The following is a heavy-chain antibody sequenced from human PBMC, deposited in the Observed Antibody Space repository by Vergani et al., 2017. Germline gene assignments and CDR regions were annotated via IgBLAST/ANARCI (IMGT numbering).Heavy chain of an antibody. D-gene: IGHD3-16*01. CDR2: IYSGGST. CDR3: ARYEYGSVYFDY. V-gene: IGHV3-53*02. J-gene: IGHJ4*02. CDR1: GFTVSSNY. Sequence: EVQLVETGGGLIQPGGSLRLSCAASGFTVSSNYMSWVRQTPGKGLEWVSVIYSGGSTYYADSVKGRFTISRDNSKNTLYLQMNSLRADDTAVYYCARYEYGSVYFDYWGQGTLVTVSA.